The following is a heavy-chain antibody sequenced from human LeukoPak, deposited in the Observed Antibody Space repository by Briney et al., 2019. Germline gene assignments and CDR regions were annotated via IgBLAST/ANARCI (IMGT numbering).Heavy chain of an antibody. CDR1: GGSFSGDY. CDR2: INHSVRT. J-gene: IGHJ4*02. CDR3: ARERRYYYHISGIFDY. V-gene: IGHV4-34*01. D-gene: IGHD3-22*01. Sequence: SQSLSLTCAVYGGSFSGDYCSCSSRPPGKGLGWVGEINHSVRTNYNPCLKSVVTISLETSKNQCSLKLSAVTAADPAVYYCARERRYYYHISGIFDYWGQGTLVTVSS.